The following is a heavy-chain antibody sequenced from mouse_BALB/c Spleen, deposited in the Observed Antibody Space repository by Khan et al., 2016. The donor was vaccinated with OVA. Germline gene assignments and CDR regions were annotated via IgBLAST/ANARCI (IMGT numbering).Heavy chain of an antibody. CDR1: GFTFSTYA. CDR3: ASHNYGPFAC. CDR2: ISSDGDYI. D-gene: IGHD1-1*01. V-gene: IGHV5-9-3*01. J-gene: IGHJ3*01. Sequence: EVELVESGGDLVKPGGSLKLSCVASGFTFSTYAMSWVRQTPEKRLEWVATISSDGDYIYYPDSVQGRFTISRDNAKNTLYLQMSSLRSEDTAMYYCASHNYGPFACWGQGTLVTVSA.